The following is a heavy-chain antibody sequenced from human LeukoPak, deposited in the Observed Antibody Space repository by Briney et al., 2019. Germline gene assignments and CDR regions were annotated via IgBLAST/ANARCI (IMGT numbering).Heavy chain of an antibody. J-gene: IGHJ5*02. CDR1: GFTFSSYG. V-gene: IGHV3-30*18. D-gene: IGHD6-13*01. CDR3: AKAYSSSWYRWFDP. CDR2: ISYDGSNK. Sequence: GESLRLSCAASGFTFSSYGMHWVRQAPGKGLEWVAVISYDGSNKYYADSVKGRFTISRDNSKNTLYLQMNSLRAEDTAVYYCAKAYSSSWYRWFDPWGQGTLVTVSS.